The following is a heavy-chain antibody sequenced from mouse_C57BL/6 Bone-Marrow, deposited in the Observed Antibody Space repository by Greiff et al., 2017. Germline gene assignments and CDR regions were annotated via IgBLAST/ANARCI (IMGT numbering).Heavy chain of an antibody. J-gene: IGHJ4*01. Sequence: VQLQQSGPGLVQPSQSLSITCTVSGFSLTSYGVHWVRQSPGKGLEWLGVIWRGGSTDYNAAFMSRLSITKDNSKCQVFFKIISLQADDTAIYSCAKNELGPAMDYWGQGTSVTGSS. V-gene: IGHV2-5*01. CDR3: AKNELGPAMDY. CDR2: IWRGGST. D-gene: IGHD4-1*01. CDR1: GFSLTSYG.